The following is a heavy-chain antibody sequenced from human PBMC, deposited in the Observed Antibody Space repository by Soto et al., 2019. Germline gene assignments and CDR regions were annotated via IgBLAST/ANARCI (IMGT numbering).Heavy chain of an antibody. CDR2: ISPYTGNT. V-gene: IGHV1-18*01. D-gene: IGHD3-16*01. J-gene: IGHJ6*02. CDR3: VMVDNYVTPTPQDV. Sequence: QVQLVQSGDEVKKPGASVKVSCKASGYIFVNYGIAWVRQAPGQGLEWMGWISPYTGNTHSATKIQGRLTMTADTSTSTAYMDLGSLTSDDTAVYYCVMVDNYVTPTPQDVWGQGTTVTVSS. CDR1: GYIFVNYG.